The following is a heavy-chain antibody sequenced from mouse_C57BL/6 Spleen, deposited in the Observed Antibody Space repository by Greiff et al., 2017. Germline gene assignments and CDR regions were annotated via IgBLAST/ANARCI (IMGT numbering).Heavy chain of an antibody. Sequence: EVQGVESGGGLVKPGGSLKLSCAASGFTFSSYAMSWVRQTPEKRLEWVATISDGGSYTYSPDNVKGRFTISSDNAKNNMYLQMSHLKSEDTAMYYCASSNWDGGADWGPGTLVTVSA. CDR3: ASSNWDGGAD. CDR1: GFTFSSYA. D-gene: IGHD4-1*01. V-gene: IGHV5-4*01. J-gene: IGHJ3*01. CDR2: ISDGGSYT.